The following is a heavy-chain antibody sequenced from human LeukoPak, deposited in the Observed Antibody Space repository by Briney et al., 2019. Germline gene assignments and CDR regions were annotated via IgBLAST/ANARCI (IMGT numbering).Heavy chain of an antibody. D-gene: IGHD3-9*01. CDR2: IYHSVST. V-gene: IGHV4-38-2*02. J-gene: IGHJ3*02. CDR1: GYSISSGYY. CDR3: ARALVTWAVEAFDI. Sequence: SETLSLTCTVSGYSISSGYYWGWIRQPPGKGLEWIGSIYHSVSTYYNPSLKSRVTISVDTSKKQFSLKLSSVTAADTAVYYCARALVTWAVEAFDIWGQGTLVTVSS.